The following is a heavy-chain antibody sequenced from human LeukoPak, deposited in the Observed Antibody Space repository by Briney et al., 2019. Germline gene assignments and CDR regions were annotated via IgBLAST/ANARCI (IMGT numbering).Heavy chain of an antibody. CDR2: IYYSGST. D-gene: IGHD4-17*01. Sequence: SETLSLTCTVSGGSISSSSYYWGWIRQPPGKGLEWLGSIYYSGSTYYNPSLKSRVTISVDTSKNQFSLKLSSVTAADTAVYYCARHSDYGDYGYMDVWGKGTTVTVSS. J-gene: IGHJ6*03. CDR1: GGSISSSSYY. CDR3: ARHSDYGDYGYMDV. V-gene: IGHV4-39*01.